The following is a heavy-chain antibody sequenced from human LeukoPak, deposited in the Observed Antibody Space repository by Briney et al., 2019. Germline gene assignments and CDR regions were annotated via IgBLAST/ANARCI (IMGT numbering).Heavy chain of an antibody. CDR1: GFTARSIY. J-gene: IGHJ4*02. CDR2: IYSGCST. Sequence: GRSLRLSCAASGFTARSIYMTCVPGAPRKGLEGGTVIYSGCSTYYADSVKGRFTISRHNSKNTLYLQMNSLRAEDTAVYYCARANIAAAGQDRGFDYWGQGTLVSVSS. D-gene: IGHD6-13*01. V-gene: IGHV3-53*04. CDR3: ARANIAAAGQDRGFDY.